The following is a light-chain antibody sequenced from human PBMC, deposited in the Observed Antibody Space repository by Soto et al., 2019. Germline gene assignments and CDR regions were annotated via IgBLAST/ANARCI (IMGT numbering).Light chain of an antibody. CDR1: SSDIGTDKY. V-gene: IGLV2-14*01. Sequence: QSVLTQPASVSGSPGQSITISCTGTSSDIGTDKYVSWLQHHPGKAPKLIIFEVSTRPSGISDRFSGFKSANTAYLTISGVQPEDEADYHCSSYTTIKTVVFGGGTKLTVL. CDR2: EVS. J-gene: IGLJ2*01. CDR3: SSYTTIKTVV.